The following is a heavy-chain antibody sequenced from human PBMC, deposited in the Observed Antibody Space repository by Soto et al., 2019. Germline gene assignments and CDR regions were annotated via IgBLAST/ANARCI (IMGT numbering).Heavy chain of an antibody. V-gene: IGHV1-18*01. CDR3: ARQISSSWPGTFWDDYGMDV. J-gene: IGHJ6*02. CDR1: GYTFTSYG. D-gene: IGHD6-13*01. CDR2: ISAYNGNT. Sequence: QVQLVQSGAEVKKPGASVKVSCKASGYTFTSYGIRWVRQAPGQGLEWMGWISAYNGNTNYAQQLQGRVTMTTDTSTSTAYMELRSLRSDDTAVYYCARQISSSWPGTFWDDYGMDVWGQGTTVTVSS.